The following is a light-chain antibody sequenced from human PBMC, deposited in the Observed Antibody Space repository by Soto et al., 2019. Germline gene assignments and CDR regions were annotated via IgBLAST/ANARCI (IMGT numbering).Light chain of an antibody. CDR3: QQRSNLGAT. CDR2: DAS. Sequence: EIVLTQSPATLSLSPGERATLSCRASQSVSSYLAWYQQKPGQAPRLLIYDASNRATGIPARFSGSGSGTDFTLTISSLEPEDFAVYYCQQRSNLGATFGPGTKVDIK. CDR1: QSVSSY. V-gene: IGKV3-11*01. J-gene: IGKJ3*01.